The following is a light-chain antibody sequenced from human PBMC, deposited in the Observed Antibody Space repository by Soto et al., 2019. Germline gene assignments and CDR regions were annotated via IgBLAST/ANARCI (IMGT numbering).Light chain of an antibody. CDR2: DAS. J-gene: IGKJ4*01. V-gene: IGKV3-11*01. Sequence: EIVLTQSPATLSLSPGERATLSCRASQSVSSYLAWYQQKPGQAPRLLIYDASNRATGIPARFSGSGSGTDFTLTISSVEPDDFVVYYCQQRSNWPLTFGGGTKVEIK. CDR3: QQRSNWPLT. CDR1: QSVSSY.